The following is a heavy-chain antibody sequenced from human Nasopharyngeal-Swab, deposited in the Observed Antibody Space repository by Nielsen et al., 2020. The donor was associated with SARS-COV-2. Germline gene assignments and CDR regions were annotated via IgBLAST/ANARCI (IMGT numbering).Heavy chain of an antibody. CDR3: ARGNNWSSIGGHFDY. J-gene: IGHJ4*02. D-gene: IGHD1-1*01. CDR2: IIPVFGTE. Sequence: SVKVSCKASGGTFRLHAINWVRQAPGQGLEWMGTIIPVFGTENIAQKFQGRVTLSADESTSTAYLELNSLRSEDTALYYCARGNNWSSIGGHFDYWGQGTLVTVSS. CDR1: GGTFRLHA. V-gene: IGHV1-69*13.